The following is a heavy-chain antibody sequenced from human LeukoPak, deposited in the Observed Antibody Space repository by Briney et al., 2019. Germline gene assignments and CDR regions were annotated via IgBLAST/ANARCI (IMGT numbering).Heavy chain of an antibody. Sequence: GGSLRLSCAASGFTVSSKYMTWVRQAPGKGLEWVSVLYPDGTTYYVDSVKGRFTISRDISKNTLCLQMNSLRAEDTALYYCSKGCETRISDYWGQGTPVIVSS. J-gene: IGHJ4*02. V-gene: IGHV3-66*01. CDR1: GFTVSSKY. CDR2: LYPDGTT. CDR3: SKGCETRISDY. D-gene: IGHD2-8*01.